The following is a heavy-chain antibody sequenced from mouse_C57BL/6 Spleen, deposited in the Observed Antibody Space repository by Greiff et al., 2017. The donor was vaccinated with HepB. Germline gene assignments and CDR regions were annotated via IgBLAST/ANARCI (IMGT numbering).Heavy chain of an antibody. V-gene: IGHV1-18*01. D-gene: IGHD1-1*02. Sequence: EVQLQQSGPELVKPGASVKIPCKASGYTFTDYNMDWVKQSHGKSLEWIGDINPNNGGTIYNQKFKGKATLTVDKSSSTASLELRSLTSEDTAVYYCAMGENYGHWYFDVLGTGATVTVSS. CDR3: AMGENYGHWYFDV. J-gene: IGHJ1*03. CDR1: GYTFTDYN. CDR2: INPNNGGT.